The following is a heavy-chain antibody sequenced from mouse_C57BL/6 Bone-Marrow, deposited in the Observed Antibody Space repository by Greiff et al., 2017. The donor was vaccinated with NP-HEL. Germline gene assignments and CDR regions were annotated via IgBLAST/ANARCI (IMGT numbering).Heavy chain of an antibody. CDR1: GYTFTDYY. CDR2: INPYNGGT. D-gene: IGHD2-5*01. V-gene: IGHV1-19*01. J-gene: IGHJ4*01. Sequence: EVQLQQSGPVLVKPGASVKMSCKASGYTFTDYYMNWVKQSHGKSLEWIGVINPYNGGTSYNQKFKGKATLTVDKSSSTAYMELNSLTSEDSAVYYCARGHSNSYYYAMDYWGQGTSVTVSS. CDR3: ARGHSNSYYYAMDY.